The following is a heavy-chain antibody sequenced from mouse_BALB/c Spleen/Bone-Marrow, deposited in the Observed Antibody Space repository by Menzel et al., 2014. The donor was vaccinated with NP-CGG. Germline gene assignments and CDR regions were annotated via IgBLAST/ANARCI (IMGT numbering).Heavy chain of an antibody. CDR2: IHPNTDNT. CDR1: GYTFTSSW. Sequence: QVQLQQSGSVLVRPGASVKLSCTASGYTFTSSWMHWAKQGPGQGLEWIGEIHPNTDNTNYDEKFKGKATLTVDTSSSTAYVDLSSLTSEDSAVYYCARHHRYAYYFDYWGQGTTLTVSS. V-gene: IGHV1S130*01. D-gene: IGHD2-14*01. J-gene: IGHJ2*01. CDR3: ARHHRYAYYFDY.